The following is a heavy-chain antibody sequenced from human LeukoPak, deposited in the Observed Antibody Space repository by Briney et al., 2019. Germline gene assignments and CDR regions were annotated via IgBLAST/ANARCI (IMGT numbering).Heavy chain of an antibody. CDR2: ISSSSAI. J-gene: IGHJ4*02. D-gene: IGHD3-10*01. CDR3: ARGQKWFGELSD. V-gene: IGHV3-69-1*01. Sequence: GGSLRLSCAASGFTFDDYGMNWVRQAPGKGLEWVSYISSSSAIYYADSVKGRFTISRDNAKNSLYLQMNSLRAEDTAVYYCARGQKWFGELSDWGQGTLVTVSS. CDR1: GFTFDDYG.